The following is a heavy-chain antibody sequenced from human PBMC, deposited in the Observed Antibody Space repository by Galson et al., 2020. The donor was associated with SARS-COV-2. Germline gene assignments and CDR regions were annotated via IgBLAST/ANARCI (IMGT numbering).Heavy chain of an antibody. D-gene: IGHD3-10*01. CDR2: ISAYNGNT. V-gene: IGHV1-18*01. Sequence: ASVKVSCKASGYTFTSYGISWVRQAPGQGLEWMGWISAYNGNTNYAQKLQGRVTMTTDTSTSTAYMELRSLRSDDTAVYYCARGVSITMVRGVIITPEDYYGMDVWGQGTTVTVAS. CDR3: ARGVSITMVRGVIITPEDYYGMDV. CDR1: GYTFTSYG. J-gene: IGHJ6*02.